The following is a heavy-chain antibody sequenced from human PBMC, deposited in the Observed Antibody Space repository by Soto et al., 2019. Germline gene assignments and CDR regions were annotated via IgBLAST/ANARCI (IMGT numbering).Heavy chain of an antibody. CDR1: GYTFTGHY. D-gene: IGHD3-10*01. CDR3: AREPMVRAAHGFDI. V-gene: IGHV1-2*02. J-gene: IGHJ3*02. Sequence: QVQLVQSGAEVKKPGASVKVSCKASGYTFTGHYMHWVRQAPGQGLEWMGWINPNSVGTNYPQKFQGRVTMTRDTSISTAYMELSRLGSDDTAVYYCAREPMVRAAHGFDIWGQGTMVTVSS. CDR2: INPNSVGT.